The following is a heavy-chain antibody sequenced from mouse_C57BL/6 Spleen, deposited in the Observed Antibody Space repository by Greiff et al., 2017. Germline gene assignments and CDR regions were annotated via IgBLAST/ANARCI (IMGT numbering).Heavy chain of an antibody. V-gene: IGHV1-47*01. CDR2: FHPYNDDT. D-gene: IGHD2-3*01. CDR3: ARRGIYDGLDY. CDR1: GYTFTTYP. Sequence: QVQLKESGAELVKPGASVKMSCKASGYTFTTYPLEWMKQNHGKSLEWIGNFHPYNDDTKYNEKFKGKAPLTVEKSSSTVYLELSRLTSDDSAVYYCARRGIYDGLDYWGQGTTLTVSS. J-gene: IGHJ2*01.